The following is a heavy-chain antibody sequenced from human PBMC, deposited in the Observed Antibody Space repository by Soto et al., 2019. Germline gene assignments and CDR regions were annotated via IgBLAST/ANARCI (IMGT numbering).Heavy chain of an antibody. CDR2: ISGSGGST. V-gene: IGHV3-23*01. CDR3: AKGRRYCSSTSCYVVSDY. J-gene: IGHJ4*02. D-gene: IGHD2-2*01. Sequence: EVQLLESGGGLVQPGGSLRLSCAASGFTFSSYAMSWVRQAPGKGLEWVSAISGSGGSTYYADSVKGRFTISRDNSKDTLYLQMHTLRAEDTTVYYCAKGRRYCSSTSCYVVSDYWGQGTLVTVSS. CDR1: GFTFSSYA.